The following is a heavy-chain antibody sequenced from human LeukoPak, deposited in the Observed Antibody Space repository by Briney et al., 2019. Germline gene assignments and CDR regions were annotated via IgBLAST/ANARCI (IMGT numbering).Heavy chain of an antibody. CDR2: INPSGGST. D-gene: IGHD3-10*01. CDR3: ARARGSGSYYGHDYYYYYYMDV. CDR1: GYTFTTDY. J-gene: IGHJ6*03. V-gene: IGHV1-46*04. Sequence: VGSVRVSCKASGYTFTTDYIHWVRQAPGQGLEWMGIINPSGGSTTYAQKLQGRVIMTGDTSTTTVYMELRSLRSEDTAVSYCARARGSGSYYGHDYYYYYYMDVWGQGTTVTVSS.